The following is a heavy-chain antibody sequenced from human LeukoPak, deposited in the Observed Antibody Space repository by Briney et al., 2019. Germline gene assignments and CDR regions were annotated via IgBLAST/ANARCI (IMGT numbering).Heavy chain of an antibody. CDR3: ARPDYFASHD. J-gene: IGHJ4*02. CDR2: VYPDDSIT. Sequence: GESLKISCKASGYNFPKSWIGWVRQMPGKGLEWMAIVYPDDSITKYSPSFQGQVTISADKSINTASLQWSSLRASDTAMYYCARPDYFASHDWGQGTLVTVSS. V-gene: IGHV5-51*01. CDR1: GYNFPKSW. D-gene: IGHD2/OR15-2a*01.